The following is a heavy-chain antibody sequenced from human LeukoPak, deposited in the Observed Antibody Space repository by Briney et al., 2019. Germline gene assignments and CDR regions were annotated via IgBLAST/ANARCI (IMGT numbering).Heavy chain of an antibody. D-gene: IGHD2-15*01. Sequence: GGSLRLSCAASGFTFNTYSMNWARQAPGKGLEWVSSIDSSGGYMFYADSVKGRFIISRDNSKNSLYLQMNSLRAEDTALYYCAKGRRYCSGGSCHDAFDIWGQGTMVTVSS. J-gene: IGHJ3*02. CDR3: AKGRRYCSGGSCHDAFDI. CDR2: IDSSGGYM. V-gene: IGHV3-21*04. CDR1: GFTFNTYS.